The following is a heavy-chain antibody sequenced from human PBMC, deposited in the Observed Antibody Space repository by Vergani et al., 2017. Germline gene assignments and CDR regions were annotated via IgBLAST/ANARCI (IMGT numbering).Heavy chain of an antibody. D-gene: IGHD3-3*01. CDR3: AKGSDFWSGYYGN. V-gene: IGHV3-48*04. CDR1: GFTFSSYS. J-gene: IGHJ4*02. CDR2: ISSSSSTI. Sequence: EVQLVESGGGLVQPGGSLRLSCAASGFTFSSYSMNWVRQAPGKGLEWVSYISSSSSTIYYADSVKGRFTIPRDNAKNSLYLQMNSLRAEDTAVYYCAKGSDFWSGYYGNWGQGTLVTVSS.